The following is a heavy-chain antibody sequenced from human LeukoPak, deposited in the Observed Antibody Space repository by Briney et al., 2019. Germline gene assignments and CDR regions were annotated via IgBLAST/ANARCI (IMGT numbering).Heavy chain of an antibody. Sequence: GGSLRLSCAASGFTVSSNYVSWVRQAPGKGLEWVANIKQDGSERYYVDSVKGRFTISRDNAKNSLYLQMNSLRAEDTAVYYCARDRSRGYSYGYGSDAFDIWGQGTMVTVSS. V-gene: IGHV3-7*01. CDR2: IKQDGSER. D-gene: IGHD5-18*01. J-gene: IGHJ3*02. CDR3: ARDRSRGYSYGYGSDAFDI. CDR1: GFTVSSNY.